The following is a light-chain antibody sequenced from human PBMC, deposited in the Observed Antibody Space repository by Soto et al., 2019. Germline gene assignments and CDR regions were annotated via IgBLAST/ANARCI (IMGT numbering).Light chain of an antibody. J-gene: IGLJ2*01. CDR3: SSYTRSITVV. CDR1: SSDVGGYNY. CDR2: DVT. Sequence: QSALTQPASVSGSPGQSITISCTGTSSDVGGYNYVSWYQQHPGKAPKLMIYDVTNRPSGISNRFSGSKSGNTASLTISGLQADDEADYYCSSYTRSITVVFGGGTKLTVL. V-gene: IGLV2-14*01.